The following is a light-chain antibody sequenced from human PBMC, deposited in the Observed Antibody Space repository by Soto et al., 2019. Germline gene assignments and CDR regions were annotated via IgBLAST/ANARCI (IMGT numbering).Light chain of an antibody. Sequence: EIVMTQSPATLSLSPGERATLSCRASQTIDNTLAWYQRKPGQAPGLLIYDASNRATGIPDRFSGSGSGTDFTLTISSLEPEDFAVYYCLQRSDWPPTFGQGTRLRL. V-gene: IGKV3-11*01. CDR3: LQRSDWPPT. CDR1: QTIDNT. CDR2: DAS. J-gene: IGKJ5*01.